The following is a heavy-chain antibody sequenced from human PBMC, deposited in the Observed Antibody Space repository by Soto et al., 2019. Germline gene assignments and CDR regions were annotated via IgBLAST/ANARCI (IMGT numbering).Heavy chain of an antibody. D-gene: IGHD1-26*01. CDR3: AKASAPGGTYFPLWF. J-gene: IGHJ4*02. Sequence: GGSLRLSCAASGFTFSSYGMSWDRQAPGKGLEWVSSISGSGGSTYYADSVKGRFTISRGNSKNTLYLQMNSLRAEDTAAYYCAKASAPGGTYFPLWFWGQGTLVTVSS. V-gene: IGHV3-23*01. CDR1: GFTFSSYG. CDR2: ISGSGGST.